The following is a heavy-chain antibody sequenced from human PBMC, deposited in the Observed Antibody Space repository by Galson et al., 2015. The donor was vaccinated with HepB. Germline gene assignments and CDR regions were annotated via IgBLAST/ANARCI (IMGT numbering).Heavy chain of an antibody. CDR2: IIPIVGIA. CDR3: VRDSAIDPFDY. D-gene: IGHD1-26*01. CDR1: GGTFSSNS. Sequence: SVKVSCKASGGTFSSNSISWVRQAPGQGLEWMGRIIPIVGIANNAQKFQGRVTITADGSTSTAYLELTSLRSEDTATYYCVRDSAIDPFDYWGQGTVVTVSS. J-gene: IGHJ4*02. V-gene: IGHV1-69*04.